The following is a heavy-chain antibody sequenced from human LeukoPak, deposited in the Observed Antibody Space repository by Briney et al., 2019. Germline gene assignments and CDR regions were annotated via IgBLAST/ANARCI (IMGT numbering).Heavy chain of an antibody. CDR3: ARDGGYDYGDYEVLYYYYGMDV. CDR2: INPNSGGT. Sequence: EASVTVSCKASGYTFTGYYMHWVRQAPGQGLEWMGWINPNSGGTNYAQKFQGRVTMTRDTSISTAYMELSRLRSDDTAVYYCARDGGYDYGDYEVLYYYYGMDVWGQGTTVTVSS. J-gene: IGHJ6*02. V-gene: IGHV1-2*02. D-gene: IGHD4-17*01. CDR1: GYTFTGYY.